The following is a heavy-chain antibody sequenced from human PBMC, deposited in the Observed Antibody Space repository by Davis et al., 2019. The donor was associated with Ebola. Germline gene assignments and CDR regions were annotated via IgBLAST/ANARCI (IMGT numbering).Heavy chain of an antibody. Sequence: ASVKVSCKASGYIFSRYYMHWVRQAPGQGLEWMGIINPSGGSTSYAQKFQGRVTMTRDTSTSTVYMELSSLRSEDTAVYYCAREVVVVVAATPSGYYYYGMDVWGKGTTVTVSS. CDR3: AREVVVVVAATPSGYYYYGMDV. J-gene: IGHJ6*04. V-gene: IGHV1-46*01. D-gene: IGHD2-15*01. CDR2: INPSGGST. CDR1: GYIFSRYY.